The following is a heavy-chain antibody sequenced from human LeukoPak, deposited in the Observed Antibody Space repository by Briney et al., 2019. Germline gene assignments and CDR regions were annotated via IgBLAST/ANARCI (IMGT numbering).Heavy chain of an antibody. CDR1: GGSISGNH. CDR3: ARDQRTVGYYGMDV. Sequence: PSETLSLTCTVSGGSISGNHWSWVRRPPGKGLEWIGYIYYSGSTNCNPSLKSRVTISVDTSKNQFSLKLRSVTAADTAVYYCARDQRTVGYYGMDVWGRGTTVTVSS. CDR2: IYYSGST. D-gene: IGHD1-26*01. J-gene: IGHJ6*02. V-gene: IGHV4-59*01.